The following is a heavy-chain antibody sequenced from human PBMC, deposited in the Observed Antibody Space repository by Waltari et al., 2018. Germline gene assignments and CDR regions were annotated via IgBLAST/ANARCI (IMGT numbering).Heavy chain of an antibody. J-gene: IGHJ3*02. Sequence: EVQLVESGGGSVQPGGSLRLSCAASGFFFGSHEMNWVRQAPGKELEWISYITGSGSSIKYADSVKGRFTISRDNAKNSLYLQMNSLRAEDTALYYCATETSVSNYNAIDMWGQGTMVTVSS. CDR1: GFFFGSHE. D-gene: IGHD2-8*01. CDR3: ATETSVSNYNAIDM. V-gene: IGHV3-48*03. CDR2: ITGSGSSI.